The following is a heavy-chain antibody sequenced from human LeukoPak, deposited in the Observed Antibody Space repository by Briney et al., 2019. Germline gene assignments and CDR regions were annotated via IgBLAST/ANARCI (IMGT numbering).Heavy chain of an antibody. D-gene: IGHD2-21*02. CDR1: GFTFSTYS. Sequence: GGSLRLSCAASGFTFSTYSMNWVRQAPGKGLEWVSSISSSSSYIYYADSVKGRFTISRDNAKNSLYLQMNSLRAEDTAVYYCARDQAYCGGDCYPDYWGQGTLVTVST. CDR3: ARDQAYCGGDCYPDY. J-gene: IGHJ4*02. CDR2: ISSSSSYI. V-gene: IGHV3-21*01.